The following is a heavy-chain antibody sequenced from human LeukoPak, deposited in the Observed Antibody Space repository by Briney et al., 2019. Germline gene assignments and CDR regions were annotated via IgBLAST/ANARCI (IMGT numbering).Heavy chain of an antibody. J-gene: IGHJ3*02. V-gene: IGHV1-2*02. CDR2: INPNSGGT. Sequence: ASVKVSCKASGYTFTGYYIHWVRQAPGQGLGWMGWINPNSGGTNYAQKFQGRVTMTRDTSISTAYMELSRLRSDDTAVYYCARDPTTVVTLYIWGQGTMVTVSS. CDR1: GYTFTGYY. D-gene: IGHD4-23*01. CDR3: ARDPTTVVTLYI.